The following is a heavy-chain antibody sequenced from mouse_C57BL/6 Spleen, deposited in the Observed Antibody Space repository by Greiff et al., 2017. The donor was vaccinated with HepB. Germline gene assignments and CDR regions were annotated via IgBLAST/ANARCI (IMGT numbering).Heavy chain of an antibody. V-gene: IGHV1-15*01. J-gene: IGHJ2*01. Sequence: QVQLQQSGAELVRPGASVTLSCKASGYTFTDYEMHWVKQTPVHGLEWIGAIDPETGGTAYNQKFKGKAILTADKSSSTAYMELRSLTSEDSAVYYCTRSRDYDPYFDYWGQGTTLTVSS. CDR2: IDPETGGT. CDR1: GYTFTDYE. D-gene: IGHD2-4*01. CDR3: TRSRDYDPYFDY.